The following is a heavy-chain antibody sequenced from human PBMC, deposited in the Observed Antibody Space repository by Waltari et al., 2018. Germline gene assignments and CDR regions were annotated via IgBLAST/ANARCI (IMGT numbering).Heavy chain of an antibody. CDR3: ARDKGGYYYDSSGYYPVDFDY. CDR1: GFTFSSYA. CDR2: KSYDGSNK. J-gene: IGHJ4*02. Sequence: QVQLVESGGGVVQPGRSLRLSCAASGFTFSSYAMHWVRQAPGKGLAWVAVKSYDGSNKDYADSVKGRFTISRDNSKNTLYLQMNSLRAEDTAVYYCARDKGGYYYDSSGYYPVDFDYWGQGTLVTVSS. D-gene: IGHD3-22*01. V-gene: IGHV3-30*01.